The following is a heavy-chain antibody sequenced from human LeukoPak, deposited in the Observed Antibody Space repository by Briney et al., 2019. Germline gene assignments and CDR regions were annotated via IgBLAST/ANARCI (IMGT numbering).Heavy chain of an antibody. CDR2: LYSGGST. V-gene: IGHV3-66*01. Sequence: PGGSLRLSCAASGFTFSSYSMNWVRQAPGKGLEWVSVLYSGGSTYYAGSVKGRFTISRDNSKNTLYLQMNSLRAEDTAVYYCARAPPGYCSGGSCSRPLVLWGQGTMVSVSS. D-gene: IGHD2-15*01. CDR3: ARAPPGYCSGGSCSRPLVL. CDR1: GFTFSSYS. J-gene: IGHJ1*01.